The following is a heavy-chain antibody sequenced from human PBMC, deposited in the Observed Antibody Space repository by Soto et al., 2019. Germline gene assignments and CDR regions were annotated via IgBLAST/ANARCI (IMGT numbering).Heavy chain of an antibody. J-gene: IGHJ4*02. CDR3: ARILGYCRGGSCDY. CDR1: GYTFTSYA. CDR2: INAGNGNT. D-gene: IGHD2-15*01. V-gene: IGHV1-3*01. Sequence: QVHLVQSGAEVKKPGASVKVSCKASGYTFTSYAMHWVRQAPGQRLEWMGWINAGNGNTKYSQKFQGRVTITRDPSARTAYMEPSSLRSEDTAVYDCARILGYCRGGSCDYWAQGTLVTVSS.